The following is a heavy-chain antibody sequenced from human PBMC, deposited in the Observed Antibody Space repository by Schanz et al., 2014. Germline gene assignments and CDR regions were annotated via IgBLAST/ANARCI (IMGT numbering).Heavy chain of an antibody. J-gene: IGHJ4*02. CDR3: ARESPFGGDCFSH. V-gene: IGHV3-23*04. CDR1: GFTFSNCD. Sequence: EVHLEESGGGLVQPGGSQRLSCAVSGFTFSNCDMTWVRQAPGKGLEWVAIIDGRGITTFYADSVKGRFTISRDNSKNTLYLQMNSLRAEDTAVYYCARESPFGGDCFSHWGQGTLVTVSS. CDR2: IDGRGITT. D-gene: IGHD2-21*01.